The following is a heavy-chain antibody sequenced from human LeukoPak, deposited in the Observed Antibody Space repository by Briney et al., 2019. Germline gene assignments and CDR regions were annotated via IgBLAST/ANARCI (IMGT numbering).Heavy chain of an antibody. D-gene: IGHD2-15*01. V-gene: IGHV3-66*02. CDR3: ARFMVVAASHAFDI. CDR1: GFTVSSNY. J-gene: IGHJ3*02. CDR2: IYSGGST. Sequence: GGSLRLSCAASGFTVSSNYMSWVRQAPGKGLEWASAIYSGGSTYYADSVKGRFTISRDNSKNTLYLQMNSLRAEDTAVYYCARFMVVAASHAFDIWGQGTMVTVSS.